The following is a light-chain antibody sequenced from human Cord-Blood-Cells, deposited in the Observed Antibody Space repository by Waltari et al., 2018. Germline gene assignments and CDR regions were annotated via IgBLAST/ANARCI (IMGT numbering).Light chain of an antibody. J-gene: IGKJ4*01. CDR3: QQRSNWLT. CDR2: DAS. CDR1: QSVSSY. V-gene: IGKV3-11*01. Sequence: EIVLTQSPATLSLSPGERATLPCRASQSVSSYLAWYQQKPGQAPQLLIYDASSRATGIPARFSGSASGAAFTLTISCLEPEDFAVYYCQQRSNWLTFGGGTKVEIK.